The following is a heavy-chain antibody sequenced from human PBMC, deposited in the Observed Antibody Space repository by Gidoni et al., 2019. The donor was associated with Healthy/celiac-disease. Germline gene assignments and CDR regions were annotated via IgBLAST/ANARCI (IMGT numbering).Heavy chain of an antibody. CDR1: GFTFSSYA. CDR2: ISGSGGST. J-gene: IGHJ2*01. Sequence: EVQLLESGGGLVQPGGSLRLPCAASGFTFSSYAMSWVRQAPGKGLEWVSTISGSGGSTYYADSVKGRFTISRDNSKNTLYLQMNSLRAEDTAVYYCAKDLGGQWPLNWYFDLWGRGTLVTVSS. V-gene: IGHV3-23*01. CDR3: AKDLGGQWPLNWYFDL. D-gene: IGHD6-19*01.